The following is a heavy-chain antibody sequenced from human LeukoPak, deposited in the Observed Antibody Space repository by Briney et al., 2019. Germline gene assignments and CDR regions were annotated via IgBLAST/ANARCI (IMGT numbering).Heavy chain of an antibody. CDR1: VFSFNDAW. V-gene: IGHV3-15*01. Sequence: GGSLRLSCAASVFSFNDAWMSWVRQAPGKGLEWVGRIKRETDGGTTDYAAPVKGRFTISRDDSKTSLYLQMNNLKTEDTAVYYCTTDTRRVVVPKWGQGTLVTVSS. CDR3: TTDTRRVVVPK. D-gene: IGHD2-15*01. J-gene: IGHJ4*02. CDR2: IKRETDGGTT.